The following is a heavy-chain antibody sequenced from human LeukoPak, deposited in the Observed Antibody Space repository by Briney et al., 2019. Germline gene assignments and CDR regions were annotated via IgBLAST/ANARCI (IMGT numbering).Heavy chain of an antibody. J-gene: IGHJ4*02. CDR1: GFTFDDYA. V-gene: IGHV3-9*01. Sequence: GGSLRLSCAASGFTFDDYAMHWVRQAPGKGLEWVSGISWNSGSIGYADSVKGRFTISRDNAKNSLYLQMNSLRAEDTALYYCAKGGRGYYDSSGYAYWGQGTLVTVSS. CDR2: ISWNSGSI. D-gene: IGHD3-22*01. CDR3: AKGGRGYYDSSGYAY.